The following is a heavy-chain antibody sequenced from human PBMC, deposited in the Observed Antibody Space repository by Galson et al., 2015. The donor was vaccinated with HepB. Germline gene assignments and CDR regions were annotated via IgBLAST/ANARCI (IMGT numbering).Heavy chain of an antibody. J-gene: IGHJ4*02. CDR1: GFTFSSYA. D-gene: IGHD2-15*01. V-gene: IGHV3-23*01. CDR2: ISGSG. Sequence: SLRLSCAASGFTFSSYAMSWVRQAPGMGLEWVSAISGSGADSVKGRFTISRDNSKNTLYLQMSSLRAEDTAVYYCAKDQLSCSGGSCYSSFDYWGQGTLVTVSS. CDR3: AKDQLSCSGGSCYSSFDY.